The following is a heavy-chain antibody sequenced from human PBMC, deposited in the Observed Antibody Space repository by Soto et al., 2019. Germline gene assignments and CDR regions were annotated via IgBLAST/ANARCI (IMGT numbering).Heavy chain of an antibody. Sequence: SETLSLTCAIYGGSFSNYYWNWIRQPPGKGLEWMGKINHNGSTNYNPSLKSRVTISVDTSKNQFSLKLSSVTAADTAVYYCARGLTGSSLDYWGQGTLVTVSS. D-gene: IGHD3-9*01. CDR1: GGSFSNYY. V-gene: IGHV4-34*01. J-gene: IGHJ4*02. CDR3: ARGLTGSSLDY. CDR2: INHNGST.